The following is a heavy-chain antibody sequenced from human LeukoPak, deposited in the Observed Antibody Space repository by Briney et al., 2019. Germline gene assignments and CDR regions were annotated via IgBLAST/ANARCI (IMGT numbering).Heavy chain of an antibody. CDR2: ISYDGTNK. Sequence: PGGSLRLSCAATEFTFSNYGMHWVRQAPGKGLEWVSVISYDGTNKYYADSLKGRFTISRDNSKNTLYLQMNSLRAEDTAVYYCAKTLNRGGFFGVVIIDQYYGMDVWGQGTTVTVSS. CDR1: EFTFSNYG. CDR3: AKTLNRGGFFGVVIIDQYYGMDV. D-gene: IGHD3-3*01. J-gene: IGHJ6*02. V-gene: IGHV3-30*18.